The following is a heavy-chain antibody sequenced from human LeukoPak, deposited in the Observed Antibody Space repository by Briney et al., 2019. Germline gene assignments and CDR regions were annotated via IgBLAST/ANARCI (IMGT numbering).Heavy chain of an antibody. CDR2: ISSSSSYI. J-gene: IGHJ4*02. CDR3: ARGLVGAPTSYFDY. D-gene: IGHD1-26*01. Sequence: GGSLRLSCAASGFTFSSYSMNWVRQAPGKGLEWVSSISSSSSYIYYADSVKGRFTISRDNSKNTLYLQMNSLGAEDTAVYYCARGLVGAPTSYFDYWGQGTLVTVSS. V-gene: IGHV3-21*01. CDR1: GFTFSSYS.